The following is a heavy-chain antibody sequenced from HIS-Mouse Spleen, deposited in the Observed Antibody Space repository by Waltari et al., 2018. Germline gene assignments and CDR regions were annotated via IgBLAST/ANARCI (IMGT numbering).Heavy chain of an antibody. J-gene: IGHJ4*02. CDR3: ARVTGGGY. CDR2: ISYDGSNK. D-gene: IGHD3-10*01. Sequence: QAQLVESGGGVVQPGRSLSLSCAASGFTLRSYAMHWVRQAPGKGLEWVAVISYDGSNKYYADSVKGRFTISRDNSKNTLYLQMNSLRAEDTAVYYCARVTGGGYWGQGTLVTVSS. V-gene: IGHV3-30-3*01. CDR1: GFTLRSYA.